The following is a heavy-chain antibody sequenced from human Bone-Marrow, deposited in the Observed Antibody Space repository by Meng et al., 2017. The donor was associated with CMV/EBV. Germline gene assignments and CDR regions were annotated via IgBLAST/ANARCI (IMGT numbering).Heavy chain of an antibody. Sequence: ASVKVSCKASGYTFTSYGISWVRQAPGQGLEWMGWINSHSGGTKYAQKFQGRVTMTGDTSTSTAYMELNSLISDDTAVDYCARESGWVSDYWGQGTLVTVSS. CDR3: ARESGWVSDY. V-gene: IGHV1-2*02. D-gene: IGHD6-19*01. CDR1: GYTFTSYG. J-gene: IGHJ4*02. CDR2: INSHSGGT.